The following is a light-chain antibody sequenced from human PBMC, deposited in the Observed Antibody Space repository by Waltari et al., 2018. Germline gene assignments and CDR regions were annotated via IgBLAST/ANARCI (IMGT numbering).Light chain of an antibody. Sequence: GRASPGVSRSRRAWYLHRPGQAPRLLIYGASGRATGIPARFSGSGSGTDFSLTISRVEPEDFAVYYCQQFGSSVMYTFGQGTKLEIK. V-gene: IGKV3-20*01. J-gene: IGKJ2*01. CDR3: QQFGSSVMYT. CDR1: PGVSRSR. CDR2: GAS.